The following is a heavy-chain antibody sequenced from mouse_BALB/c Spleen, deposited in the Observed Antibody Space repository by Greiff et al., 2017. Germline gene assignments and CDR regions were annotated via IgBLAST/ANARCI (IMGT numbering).Heavy chain of an antibody. CDR1: GYTFTSYW. CDR2: IDPSDSET. CDR3: ARGLGSTTVVDFDY. Sequence: QVQLQQPGAELVKPGAPVKLSCKASGYTFTSYWMNWVKQRPGRGLEWIGRIDPSDSETHYNQKFKDKATLTVDKSSSTAYIQLSSLTSEDSAVYYCARGLGSTTVVDFDYWGQGTTLTVSS. V-gene: IGHV1-69*02. D-gene: IGHD1-1*01. J-gene: IGHJ2*01.